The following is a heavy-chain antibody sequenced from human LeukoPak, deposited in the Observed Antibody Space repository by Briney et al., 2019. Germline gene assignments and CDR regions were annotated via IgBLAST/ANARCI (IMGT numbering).Heavy chain of an antibody. D-gene: IGHD6-19*01. CDR2: INIDGSST. J-gene: IGHJ3*02. CDR3: ASEPFIAVAGTGAFDI. CDR1: GFTFSSYW. Sequence: GGSLRLSCPASGFTFSSYWTHWARQAPGKGLVCVSRINIDGSSTSYADSVKGRFTISRDNAKNTLYLQMNSLRAEDTAVYYCASEPFIAVAGTGAFDIWGQGTMVTVSS. V-gene: IGHV3-74*01.